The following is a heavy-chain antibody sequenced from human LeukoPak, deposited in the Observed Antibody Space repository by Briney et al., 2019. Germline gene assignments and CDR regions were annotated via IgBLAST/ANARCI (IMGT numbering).Heavy chain of an antibody. Sequence: SGGSLRLSCAASGFTFSSYAMSWVRQAPGKGLEWVSTISTTGGSTYYADSVKGRFTISRDTAKNTLYLQMNSLRVEDTAVYYCARFVVVTAGDYWGQGTLVTVSS. CDR2: ISTTGGST. V-gene: IGHV3-23*01. J-gene: IGHJ4*01. CDR1: GFTFSSYA. CDR3: ARFVVVTAGDY. D-gene: IGHD2-21*02.